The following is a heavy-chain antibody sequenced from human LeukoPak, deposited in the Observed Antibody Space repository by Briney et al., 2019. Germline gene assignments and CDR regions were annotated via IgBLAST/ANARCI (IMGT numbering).Heavy chain of an antibody. CDR3: ARVEGNTATLED. V-gene: IGHV1-2*02. CDR1: GYTFSAYY. J-gene: IGHJ4*02. Sequence: ASMKVSCKASGYTFSAYYMHWVRQAPGQGLEWMGYINPNSGGTKYAQKSQGRVTLTRDTSISTAYMELSRLRSDDTAVYYCARVEGNTATLEDWGQGTLVTVPS. CDR2: INPNSGGT. D-gene: IGHD5-18*01.